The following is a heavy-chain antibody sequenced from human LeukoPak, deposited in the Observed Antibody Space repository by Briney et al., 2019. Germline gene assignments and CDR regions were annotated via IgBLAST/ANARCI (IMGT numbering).Heavy chain of an antibody. CDR2: ISSNGGST. J-gene: IGHJ4*02. D-gene: IGHD4-17*01. Sequence: GGSLRLSCAASGFTFCSYGMSWVRQAPGKGMEWVSSISSNGGSTYYADSVKDRFTISRDNSKNTLDLQMDSLRAEDTAVYYCANLRTYYGDYFDSWGQGTLVTVSS. CDR3: ANLRTYYGDYFDS. V-gene: IGHV3-23*01. CDR1: GFTFCSYG.